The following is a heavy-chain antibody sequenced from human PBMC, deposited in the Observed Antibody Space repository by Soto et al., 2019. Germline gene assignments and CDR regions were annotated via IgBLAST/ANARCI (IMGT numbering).Heavy chain of an antibody. CDR3: ARQGYSGYDLLY. D-gene: IGHD5-12*01. J-gene: IGHJ4*02. CDR1: GGSISSSSYY. V-gene: IGHV4-39*01. CDR2: IYYSGST. Sequence: SDTLSLTCTVSGGSISSSSYYWGWIRQPPGKGLEWIGSIYYSGSTYYNPSLKSRVTISVDTSKNQFSLKLSSVTAADTAVYYCARQGYSGYDLLYWGQGTLVTVSS.